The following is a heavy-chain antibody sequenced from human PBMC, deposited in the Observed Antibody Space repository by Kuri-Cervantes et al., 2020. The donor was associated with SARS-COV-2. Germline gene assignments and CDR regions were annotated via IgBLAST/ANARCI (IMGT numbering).Heavy chain of an antibody. D-gene: IGHD6-6*01. CDR2: IYHSGST. Sequence: ESLKISCTVSGYSISSGYYWGWIRQPPGEGLEWIGSIYHSGSTYYNPSLKSRVTISVDTSKNQFSLKLSSVTAADTAVYYCARSFLSSSDAFDIWGQGTMVTVSS. V-gene: IGHV4-38-2*02. J-gene: IGHJ3*02. CDR3: ARSFLSSSDAFDI. CDR1: GYSISSGYY.